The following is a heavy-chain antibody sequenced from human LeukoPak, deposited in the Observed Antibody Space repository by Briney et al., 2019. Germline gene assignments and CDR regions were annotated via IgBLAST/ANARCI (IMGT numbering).Heavy chain of an antibody. Sequence: SETLSLTCTVSGGSISSSSYYWGWIRQPPGKGLEWIGSIYYSGSTYYNPSLKSRVTISVDTSKNQFSLKLSSVTAADTAVYYWARDSGNNNLWSGYDYWGQGTLVTVSS. CDR3: ARDSGNNNLWSGYDY. V-gene: IGHV4-39*02. CDR1: GGSISSSSYY. CDR2: IYYSGST. D-gene: IGHD3-3*01. J-gene: IGHJ4*02.